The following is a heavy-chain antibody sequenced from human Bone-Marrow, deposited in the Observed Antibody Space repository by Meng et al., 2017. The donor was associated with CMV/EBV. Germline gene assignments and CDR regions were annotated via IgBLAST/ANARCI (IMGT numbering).Heavy chain of an antibody. D-gene: IGHD3-3*01. J-gene: IGHJ3*02. Sequence: ASVKVSCKASGYSFNDYYIHWVRQAPGQGLEWMGWINPKSGGTNYAQKFQGRVTMTRDTSISTAYMELSRLRSDDTAVYYCARDHLKWFLSLRPLDAFDIWGQGTMVTVSS. CDR1: GYSFNDYY. CDR3: ARDHLKWFLSLRPLDAFDI. CDR2: INPKSGGT. V-gene: IGHV1-2*02.